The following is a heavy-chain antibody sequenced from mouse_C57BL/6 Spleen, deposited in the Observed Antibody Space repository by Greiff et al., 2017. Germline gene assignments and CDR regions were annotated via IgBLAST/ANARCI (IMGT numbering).Heavy chain of an antibody. CDR3: TLYDGYLWFAY. D-gene: IGHD2-3*01. Sequence: VQLQQSGAELVRPGASVTLSCKASGYTFTDYEMHWVKQTPVHGLEWIGAIDPETGGTAYNQKFKGKAILTADKSSSTAYMELRSLTSEDSAVYYCTLYDGYLWFAYWGQGTLVTVYA. CDR2: IDPETGGT. V-gene: IGHV1-15*01. J-gene: IGHJ3*01. CDR1: GYTFTDYE.